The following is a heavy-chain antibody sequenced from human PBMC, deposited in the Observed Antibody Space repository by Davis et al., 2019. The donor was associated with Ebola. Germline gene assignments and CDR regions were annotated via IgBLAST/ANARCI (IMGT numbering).Heavy chain of an antibody. V-gene: IGHV4-39*01. CDR2: IYYSGST. Sequence: PGGSLRLSCTVSGGSISSSSYYWGWIRQPPGKGLEWIGSIYYSGSTYYNPSLKSRVTISVDTSKNQFSLKLSSVTAADTAVHYCARQGGSYDAFDIWGQGTMVTVSS. J-gene: IGHJ3*02. CDR1: GGSISSSSYY. CDR3: ARQGGSYDAFDI. D-gene: IGHD1-26*01.